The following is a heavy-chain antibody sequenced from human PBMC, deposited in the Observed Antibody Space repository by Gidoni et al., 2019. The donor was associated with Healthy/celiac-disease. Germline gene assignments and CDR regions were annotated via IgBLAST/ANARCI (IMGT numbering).Heavy chain of an antibody. CDR3: ATRPTTYSGYEVGDY. CDR1: GGSFSGYY. J-gene: IGHJ4*02. Sequence: QVQLQQWGAGLLKPSETLSLTCAVYGGSFSGYYWSWIRQPPGKGLEWIGEINHSGSTNYNPSLKSRVTISVDTSKNQFSLKLSSVTAADTAVYYCATRPTTYSGYEVGDYWGQGTLVTVSS. D-gene: IGHD5-12*01. V-gene: IGHV4-34*01. CDR2: INHSGST.